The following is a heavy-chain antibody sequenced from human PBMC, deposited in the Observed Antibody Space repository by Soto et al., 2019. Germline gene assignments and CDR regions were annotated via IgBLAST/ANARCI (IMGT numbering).Heavy chain of an antibody. J-gene: IGHJ6*03. Sequence: SETLSLTCTVSGGSISSGGYYWSWIRQHPGKGLEWIGYIYYSGSTYYNPSLKSRVTISVDTSKNQFSLKLSSVTAADTAVYYCARDKIFGPGYYYMDFWGKGTTVNVSS. CDR1: GGSISSGGYY. V-gene: IGHV4-31*03. CDR2: IYYSGST. D-gene: IGHD3-3*01. CDR3: ARDKIFGPGYYYMDF.